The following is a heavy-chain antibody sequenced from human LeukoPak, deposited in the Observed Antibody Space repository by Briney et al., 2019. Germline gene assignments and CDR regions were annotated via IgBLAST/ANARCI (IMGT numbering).Heavy chain of an antibody. CDR3: ARQSGSYFDY. D-gene: IGHD1-26*01. Sequence: GGSLRLSCAASGFTFSSYWMHWVRQAPWKRLVWVSRINSDGSSTNYADSVKGRFTISRDKAKSTLYLQMNSLRAEDTAVYYCARQSGSYFDYWGQGTLVTVSS. V-gene: IGHV3-74*01. J-gene: IGHJ4*02. CDR2: INSDGSST. CDR1: GFTFSSYW.